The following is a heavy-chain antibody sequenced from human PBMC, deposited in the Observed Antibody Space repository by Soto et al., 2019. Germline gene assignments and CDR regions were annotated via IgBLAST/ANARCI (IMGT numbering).Heavy chain of an antibody. CDR1: GFTFSSYG. V-gene: IGHV3-30*18. Sequence: PGGSRRLSCAASGFTFSSYGMHWGRQAPGKGLEWVAVISYDGSNKYYADSVKGRFTISRDNSKNTLYLQMNSLRAEDTAVYYCANLARGIAVAVDYWGQGTLVTVSS. CDR2: ISYDGSNK. D-gene: IGHD6-19*01. J-gene: IGHJ4*02. CDR3: ANLARGIAVAVDY.